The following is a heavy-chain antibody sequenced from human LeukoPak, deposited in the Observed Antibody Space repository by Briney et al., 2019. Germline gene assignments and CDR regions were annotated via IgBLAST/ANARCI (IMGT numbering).Heavy chain of an antibody. CDR2: IDTDGSFT. CDR3: IRGTVGAPGNDY. D-gene: IGHD1-26*01. J-gene: IGHJ4*02. V-gene: IGHV3-74*01. CDR1: GFTFSSYW. Sequence: GGSLRLFCAASGFTFSSYWMHWVRQAPGKGLVWVSRIDTDGSFTSYADSVRGRFTTSRDNAKNTLYLQMSSLRAEDTAVYYCIRGTVGAPGNDYWGQGTLVTVSS.